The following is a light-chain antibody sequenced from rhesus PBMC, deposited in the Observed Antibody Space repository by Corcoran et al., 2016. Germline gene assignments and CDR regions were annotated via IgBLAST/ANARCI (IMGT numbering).Light chain of an antibody. J-gene: IGKJ1*01. CDR1: QSLLYSSNNKNY. Sequence: DIVMTQSPDSLAVSLGERVTINCKSSQSLLYSSNNKNYLAWYQQKPGQAPKLLIYWASTRESGVPNPFSGRGAGTDFTLNISGLQAEDVAVYYCQQYYSTPRTFGQGTKVEIK. CDR2: WAS. CDR3: QQYYSTPRT. V-gene: IGKV4-1*01.